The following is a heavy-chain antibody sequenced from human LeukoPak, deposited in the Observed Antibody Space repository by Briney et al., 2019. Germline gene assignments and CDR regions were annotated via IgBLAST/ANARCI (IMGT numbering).Heavy chain of an antibody. CDR3: ARGDKQLVFNRNKGGFDP. CDR1: GFTFSSYA. V-gene: IGHV3-30*04. J-gene: IGHJ5*02. CDR2: ISFDGNNK. Sequence: GGSLRLSCAASGFTFSSYAMHWVRQAPGKGLEWVTVISFDGNNKYYADSVKGRFTISRDNSKNTLYLQMNSLRAEDTALYYCARGDKQLVFNRNKGGFDPWGQGILVTVSS. D-gene: IGHD6-13*01.